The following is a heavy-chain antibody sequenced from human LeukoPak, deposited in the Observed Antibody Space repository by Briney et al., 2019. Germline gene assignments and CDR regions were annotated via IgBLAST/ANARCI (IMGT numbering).Heavy chain of an antibody. CDR1: GFTVSSNY. CDR2: IYSGGDT. CDR3: AKDERNWNYNLASQTYD. D-gene: IGHD1-7*01. V-gene: IGHV3-66*01. Sequence: GGSLRLSCAASGFTVSSNYMGWVRQAPGKGLEWVSVIYSGGDTYYADSVKGRFTISRDNSKNMIYLEMTSLKAEDTAVYYCAKDERNWNYNLASQTYDWGQGTLVTVSS. J-gene: IGHJ4*02.